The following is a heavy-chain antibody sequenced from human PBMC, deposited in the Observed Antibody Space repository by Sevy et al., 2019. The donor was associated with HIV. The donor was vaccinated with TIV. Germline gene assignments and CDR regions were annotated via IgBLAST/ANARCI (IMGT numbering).Heavy chain of an antibody. V-gene: IGHV3-30-3*01. CDR2: ISYDGSNK. J-gene: IGHJ4*02. D-gene: IGHD6-19*01. CDR1: GFTISRYA. CDR3: ARDISVAGTPNYFDY. Sequence: GGSLRLSCAASGFTISRYAMHWVRQAPGKGLEWVAVISYDGSNKYYADSVKGRFTISRDNSKNTLYLQMNSLRAEDTAVYYCARDISVAGTPNYFDYRGQGTLVTVSS.